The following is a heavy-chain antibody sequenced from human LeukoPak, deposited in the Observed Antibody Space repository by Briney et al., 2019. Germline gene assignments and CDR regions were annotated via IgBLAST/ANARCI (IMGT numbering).Heavy chain of an antibody. D-gene: IGHD6-19*01. J-gene: IGHJ6*03. CDR1: GFTVSSNY. CDR3: AKSAQWLGPYYYYMDV. Sequence: PGGSLRLSCAASGFTVSSNYMSWVRQAPGKGLEWVSVIYSGGSTYYADSVRGRFTISRDNSKNTLYLQMNSLRAEDTAVYYCAKSAQWLGPYYYYMDVWGKGTTVTVSS. V-gene: IGHV3-53*01. CDR2: IYSGGST.